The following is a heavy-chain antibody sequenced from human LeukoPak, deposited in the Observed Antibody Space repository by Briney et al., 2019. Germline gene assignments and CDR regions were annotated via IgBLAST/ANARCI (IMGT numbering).Heavy chain of an antibody. V-gene: IGHV5-10-1*01. J-gene: IGHJ6*04. CDR2: IDPSDSYT. D-gene: IGHD3-16*01. Sequence: GASLQISCKGSGYSFTSYWISWVRQVPGKGLEWMGRIDPSDSYTNYSPSFQGHVTISADKSISTAYLQWSSLKASDTAMYYCSRGPGGIYYAMDVWGKGTTVTVSS. CDR3: SRGPGGIYYAMDV. CDR1: GYSFTSYW.